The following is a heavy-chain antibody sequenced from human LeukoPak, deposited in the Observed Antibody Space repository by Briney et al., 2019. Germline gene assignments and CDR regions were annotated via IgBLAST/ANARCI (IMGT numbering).Heavy chain of an antibody. CDR3: AATPRGYYDSSGYYDY. CDR2: IYYSGST. D-gene: IGHD3-22*01. J-gene: IGHJ4*02. Sequence: SETLSLTCAVYGGSFSGYYWSWIRQPPGKGLEWIGYIYYSGSTNYNPSLKSRVTISVDTSKNQFSLKLSSVTAADTAVYYCAATPRGYYDSSGYYDYWGQGTLVTVSS. V-gene: IGHV4-59*01. CDR1: GGSFSGYY.